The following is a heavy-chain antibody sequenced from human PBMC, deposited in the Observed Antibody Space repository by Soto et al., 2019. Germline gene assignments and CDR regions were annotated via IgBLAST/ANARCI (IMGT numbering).Heavy chain of an antibody. CDR2: ISYDGSNK. V-gene: IGHV3-30*18. CDR3: AKDVTVDIVNTPGY. J-gene: IGHJ4*02. D-gene: IGHD5-12*01. CDR1: GFTFSSYA. Sequence: QVQLVESGGGVVQPGRSLRLSCVAFGFTFSSYAIHWVRQAPGKGLEWVAVISYDGSNKFYADSVKGRFTISRDNSKNTLYLHMNSLNTEDTAVYYCAKDVTVDIVNTPGYWGQGTLVTVSS.